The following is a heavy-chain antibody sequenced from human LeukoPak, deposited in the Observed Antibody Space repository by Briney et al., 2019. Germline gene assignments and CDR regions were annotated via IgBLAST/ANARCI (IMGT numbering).Heavy chain of an antibody. D-gene: IGHD1-7*01. V-gene: IGHV1-46*01. CDR3: SRDLRGTSFDP. J-gene: IGHJ5*02. CDR2: INPSGGST. CDR1: GYTFTSYY. Sequence: GASVKVSCKASGYTFTSYYMHWVRQAPGQGLEWMGVINPSGGSTSYAQKFQGRVTMTRDTSTSTDYMELRRLSSEGTAGDYCSRDLRGTSFDPWGQGTLVTVSS.